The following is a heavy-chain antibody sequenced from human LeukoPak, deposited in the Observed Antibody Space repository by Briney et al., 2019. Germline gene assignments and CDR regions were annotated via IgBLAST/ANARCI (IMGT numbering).Heavy chain of an antibody. CDR3: ARDPCRASGCYNWFGL. CDR2: IYPRVGST. D-gene: IGHD2-15*01. V-gene: IGHV1-46*01. J-gene: IGHJ5*02. CDR1: GYSFTSNY. Sequence: ASVKVSCKASGYSFTSNYIHWVRQAPGQGLEWMGMIYPRVGSTSYAQKFQGRVTVTRDTSTSTVHMELSGLRSEDTAVYYCARDPCRASGCYNWFGLWGQGTLVTVSS.